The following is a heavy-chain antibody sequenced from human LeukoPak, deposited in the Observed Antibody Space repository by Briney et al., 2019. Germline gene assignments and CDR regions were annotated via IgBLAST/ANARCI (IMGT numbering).Heavy chain of an antibody. CDR3: ARVYGYSYGKADAFDI. J-gene: IGHJ3*02. V-gene: IGHV4-39*07. Sequence: SETLSLTCTVSGGSISSSSYYWGWIRQPPGKGLEWIGSIYYSGSTNYNPSLKSRVTISVDTSKNQFSLKLSSVTAADTAVYYCARVYGYSYGKADAFDIWGQGTMVTVSS. CDR1: GGSISSSSYY. D-gene: IGHD5-18*01. CDR2: IYYSGST.